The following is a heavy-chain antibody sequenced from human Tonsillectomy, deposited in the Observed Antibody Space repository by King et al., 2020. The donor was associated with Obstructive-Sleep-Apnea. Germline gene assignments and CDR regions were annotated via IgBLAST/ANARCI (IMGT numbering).Heavy chain of an antibody. CDR3: ARERTYENSIVVRITAFDI. Sequence: VQLVESGGGLVKPGGSLRLSCAASGFAFSSYSMNWVRQAPGKGLEWVSSITSSSSNIFYADSVKGRFTISRDNAKNSLYLQMNSLGAEDTAVYYCARERTYENSIVVRITAFDIWGQGTMVTVSS. V-gene: IGHV3-21*06. CDR2: ITSSSSNI. D-gene: IGHD3-22*01. J-gene: IGHJ3*02. CDR1: GFAFSSYS.